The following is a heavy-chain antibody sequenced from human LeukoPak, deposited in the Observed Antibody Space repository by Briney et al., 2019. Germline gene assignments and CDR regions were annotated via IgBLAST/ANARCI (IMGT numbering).Heavy chain of an antibody. J-gene: IGHJ5*02. V-gene: IGHV4-59*08. CDR3: ARVHLWFGEFPNWFDP. D-gene: IGHD3-10*01. Sequence: SETLSLTCTVSGGSISSYYWSWIRQPPGKGLEWIGYIYYSGSTYYNPSLKSRVTISVDTSKNQFSLKLSSVTAADTAVYYCARVHLWFGEFPNWFDPWGQGTLVTVSS. CDR2: IYYSGST. CDR1: GGSISSYY.